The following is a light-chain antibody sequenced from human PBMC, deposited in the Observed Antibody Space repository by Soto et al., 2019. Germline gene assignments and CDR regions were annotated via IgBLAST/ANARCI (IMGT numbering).Light chain of an antibody. CDR1: QSISSY. V-gene: IGKV1-39*01. CDR3: LQSYGTPPT. J-gene: IGKJ1*01. Sequence: DIQMTHSPSSLSASVGDRFTITCRASQSISSYLNWYQQKPGKXPKXXIYAASSLQGGVPSRFSGTRCGTDGSINGSSLQAEDRRTHDGLQSYGTPPTFGQGTKV. CDR2: AAS.